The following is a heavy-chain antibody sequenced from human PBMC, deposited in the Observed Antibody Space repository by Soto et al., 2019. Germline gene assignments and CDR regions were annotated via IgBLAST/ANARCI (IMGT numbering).Heavy chain of an antibody. J-gene: IGHJ4*02. V-gene: IGHV3-7*01. CDR2: IKQDGSEK. Sequence: GGSLRLSCAASGFTFSIYWMTWVRQAPGKGLEWVANIKQDGSEKYYVDSVKGRFTISRDNAKNSLYLQMNSLRAEDTAVYYCARDGTYYDYIWGSYRALFDYWGQGTLVTVSS. CDR1: GFTFSIYW. CDR3: ARDGTYYDYIWGSYRALFDY. D-gene: IGHD3-16*02.